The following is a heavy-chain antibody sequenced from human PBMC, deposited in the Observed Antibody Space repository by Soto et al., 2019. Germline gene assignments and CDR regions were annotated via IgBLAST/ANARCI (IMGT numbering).Heavy chain of an antibody. CDR3: AKVPAAYSSSWSLDY. J-gene: IGHJ4*02. D-gene: IGHD6-13*01. CDR2: ISASGGTT. CDR1: AFAFNNYA. Sequence: GGSLRLSCAASAFAFNNYAMNWVRQAPGKGLDWVSAISASGGTTFYADSVKGRFTISRDNSKNMLYLQMSSLRVDDTAVYYCAKVPAAYSSSWSLDYWGQGTLVTVSS. V-gene: IGHV3-23*01.